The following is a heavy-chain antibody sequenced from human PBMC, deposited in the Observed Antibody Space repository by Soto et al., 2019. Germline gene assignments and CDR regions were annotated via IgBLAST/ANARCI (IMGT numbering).Heavy chain of an antibody. CDR2: VKSIADAGTT. CDR1: GITFSDAW. V-gene: IGHV3-15*01. D-gene: IGHD3-16*01. J-gene: IGHJ4*02. CDR3: TTGRYTFGLDS. Sequence: GGSLRLSCAASGITFSDAWMTWVRQVPGKGLEWVGRVKSIADAGTTTYAAPVKGRFPISRDDSNSTLFLQMNSLKIEDTAVYYCTTGRYTFGLDSWGQGILVTVSS.